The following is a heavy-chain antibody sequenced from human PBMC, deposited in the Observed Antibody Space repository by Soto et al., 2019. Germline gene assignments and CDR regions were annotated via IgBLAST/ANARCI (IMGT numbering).Heavy chain of an antibody. D-gene: IGHD3-9*01. J-gene: IGHJ5*02. Sequence: GGSLRLSCAASGFTFSSYSMNWVRQAPGKGLEWVSSISSSTNYIYYADSVKGRFTISRDNAKNSLYLQMNSLRAEDTAVYYCVRGHYDILTGYYMANWFDPWGQGTLVTVSS. CDR3: VRGHYDILTGYYMANWFDP. CDR2: ISSSTNYI. V-gene: IGHV3-21*01. CDR1: GFTFSSYS.